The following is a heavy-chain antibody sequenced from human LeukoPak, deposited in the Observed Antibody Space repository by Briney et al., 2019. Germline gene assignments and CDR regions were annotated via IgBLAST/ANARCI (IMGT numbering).Heavy chain of an antibody. D-gene: IGHD5-12*01. Sequence: PSETLSLTCTVSGGSISSYYWSWIRQPPGKGLEWIGYIFTSGSTNYNPSLKSRVTISVDTSKNQFSLKLSSVTAADTAVYYCARVASGYVRGRWFDPWGQGTLVTVSS. CDR2: IFTSGST. V-gene: IGHV4-4*09. CDR1: GGSISSYY. CDR3: ARVASGYVRGRWFDP. J-gene: IGHJ5*02.